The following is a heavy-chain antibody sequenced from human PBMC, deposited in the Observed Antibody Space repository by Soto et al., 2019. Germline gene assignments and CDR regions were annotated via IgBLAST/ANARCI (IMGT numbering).Heavy chain of an antibody. CDR1: GITFRSYS. V-gene: IGHV3-21*01. D-gene: IGHD2-15*01. CDR2: ITSDSSDI. J-gene: IGHJ4*02. CDR3: ATTYCSGGYCFSPEY. Sequence: GGSLRLSCAASGITFRSYSMSWVRQAPGKGLEWVASITSDSSDIYYEDSVKGRFTISRDNGENSLYLQMTSLGAEDTGVYYCATTYCSGGYCFSPEYWGQGVLVTVSS.